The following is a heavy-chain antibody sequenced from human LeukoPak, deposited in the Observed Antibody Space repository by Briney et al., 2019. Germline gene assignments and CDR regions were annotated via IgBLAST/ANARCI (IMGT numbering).Heavy chain of an antibody. Sequence: SETLSLTCAVSGGSINSHYWGWVRQPPGKGLQWIGDIYYTGKNNYNPSLKSRVTISLDTSKDHLSLNLTSVLAADTAIYYCVRRDTGWNYFDYWGQGILVTVSS. CDR2: IYYTGKN. CDR3: VRRDTGWNYFDY. CDR1: GGSINSHY. V-gene: IGHV4-59*08. D-gene: IGHD6-19*01. J-gene: IGHJ4*02.